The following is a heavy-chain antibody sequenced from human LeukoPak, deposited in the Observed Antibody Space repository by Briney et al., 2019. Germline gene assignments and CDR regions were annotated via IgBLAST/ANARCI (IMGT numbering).Heavy chain of an antibody. CDR3: ARDHNASPAFDI. V-gene: IGHV3-48*01. Sequence: GGSLRLSCAASGFTFSSYSMNWVRQAPGKGLEWVSYISSSSTIYYADSVKGRFTISRDNAKNSLYLQMNSLRAEDTAVYYCARDHNASPAFDIWGQGTMVTVSS. CDR1: GFTFSSYS. CDR2: ISSSSTI. J-gene: IGHJ3*02. D-gene: IGHD2-15*01.